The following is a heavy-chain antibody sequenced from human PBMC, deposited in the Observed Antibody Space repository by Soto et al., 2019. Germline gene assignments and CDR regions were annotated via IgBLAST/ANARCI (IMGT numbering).Heavy chain of an antibody. CDR3: ARAGAATLSAY. CDR1: GGSISNYY. J-gene: IGHJ4*02. D-gene: IGHD2-15*01. V-gene: IGHV4-59*01. CDR2: IYYSGSA. Sequence: QVQLQESGPGLVKPSETLSLTCTVSGGSISNYYWSWIRQPPGKGLEWIGYIYYSGSANYNPSLKSRVTISVDTSKNQFSLKLSSVTAADTAVYYCARAGAATLSAYWGQGTLVTVSS.